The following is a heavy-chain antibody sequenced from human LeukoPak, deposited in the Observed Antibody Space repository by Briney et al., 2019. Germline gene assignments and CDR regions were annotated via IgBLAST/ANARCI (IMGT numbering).Heavy chain of an antibody. Sequence: ASVKVSCKASGGTFSSYAISWVRQAPGQGLEWMGRIIPILGIANYAQKFQGRVTMTRDTSTSTVYMELSSLRSEDTAVYYCAREDRSTNWFDPWGQGTLVTVSS. J-gene: IGHJ5*02. V-gene: IGHV1-69*04. D-gene: IGHD3-16*02. CDR2: IIPILGIA. CDR3: AREDRSTNWFDP. CDR1: GGTFSSYA.